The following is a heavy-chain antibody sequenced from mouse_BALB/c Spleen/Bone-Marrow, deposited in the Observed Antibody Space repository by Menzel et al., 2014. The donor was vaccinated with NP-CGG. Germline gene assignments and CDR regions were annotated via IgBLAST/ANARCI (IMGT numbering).Heavy chain of an antibody. CDR1: GYSFXGCY. J-gene: IGHJ4*01. D-gene: IGHD1-1*02. CDR3: ARYGSYVGGTMDY. Sequence: VQLQQSGPDLVKPGASVKISCKASGYSFXGCYMHWVKQGHGKSLEWIGRVHPNNGGTSYNQKFKGKAILNVDMSSSTAYMEVRSLTSEDSAVYYCARYGSYVGGTMDYWGQGTSVTVSS. V-gene: IGHV1-26*01. CDR2: VHPNNGGT.